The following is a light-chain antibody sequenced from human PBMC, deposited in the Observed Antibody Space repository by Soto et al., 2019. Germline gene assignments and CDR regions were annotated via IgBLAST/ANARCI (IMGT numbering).Light chain of an antibody. CDR3: SSYTTSSTYV. Sequence: QSVLTQPASVSGSPGQSITISCTGTSSDVGAYNYVSWYQQHSGKAPKLMIYDVTNRPSGVSNRFSGSKSGYTASLTISGLQAEDEADYYCSSYTTSSTYVFGTGTKVTVL. CDR2: DVT. CDR1: SSDVGAYNY. J-gene: IGLJ1*01. V-gene: IGLV2-14*03.